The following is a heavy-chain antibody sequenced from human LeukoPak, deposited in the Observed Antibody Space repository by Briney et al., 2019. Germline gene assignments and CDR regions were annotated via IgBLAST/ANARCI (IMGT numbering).Heavy chain of an antibody. CDR3: ARDIVGATDWFDP. CDR2: IWYDGSNK. CDR1: GFTFSSYG. V-gene: IGHV3-33*08. Sequence: GGALRLSCAASGFTFSSYGMHWVRQAPGKGLEWVAVIWYDGSNKYYADSVKGRFTISRDNSKNTLYLQMNSLRAEDTAVYYCARDIVGATDWFDPWGQGTLVTVSS. D-gene: IGHD1-26*01. J-gene: IGHJ5*02.